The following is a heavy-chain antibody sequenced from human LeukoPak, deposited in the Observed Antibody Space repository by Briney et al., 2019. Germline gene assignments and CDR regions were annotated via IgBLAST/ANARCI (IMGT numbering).Heavy chain of an antibody. V-gene: IGHV4-4*07. J-gene: IGHJ4*02. Sequence: PSETLSLTCTVSGGSISSYYWSWIRQPAGKGLEWIGRIYTSGSTNYNPSLKSRVTMSVDTSKNQFSLKLSSVTAADTAVYYCARAEYSYGSGSYFLDYWGQGTLVTVSS. CDR3: ARAEYSYGSGSYFLDY. CDR2: IYTSGST. D-gene: IGHD3-10*01. CDR1: GGSISSYY.